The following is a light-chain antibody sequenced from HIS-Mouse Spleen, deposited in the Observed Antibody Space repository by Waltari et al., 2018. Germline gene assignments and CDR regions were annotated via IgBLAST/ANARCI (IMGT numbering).Light chain of an antibody. CDR2: DVS. V-gene: IGLV2-14*03. CDR1: SSDVGGYNY. CDR3: SSYTSSSTYV. Sequence: QSALTPPASVSGSPGQSITISCTGTSSDVGGYNYVSWYQQHPGKAPKHMIYDVSNRPSGVSNRFSGSKSGNTASLTISGLQAEDEADYYCSSYTSSSTYVFGTGTKVTVL. J-gene: IGLJ1*01.